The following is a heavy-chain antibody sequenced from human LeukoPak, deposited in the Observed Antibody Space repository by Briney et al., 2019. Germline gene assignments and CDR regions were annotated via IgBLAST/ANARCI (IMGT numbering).Heavy chain of an antibody. CDR1: GFTFSSYS. Sequence: GGSLRLSCAASGFTFSSYSMNWVRLAPGRGLEWVSSISSSGTSIYYADSVKGRFTMSRDNARNSLYLQMNSLRAEDTAVYYCARDLRYCSGGSCKGFDYWGQGTLVTVSS. CDR3: ARDLRYCSGGSCKGFDY. V-gene: IGHV3-21*01. D-gene: IGHD2-15*01. J-gene: IGHJ4*02. CDR2: ISSSGTSI.